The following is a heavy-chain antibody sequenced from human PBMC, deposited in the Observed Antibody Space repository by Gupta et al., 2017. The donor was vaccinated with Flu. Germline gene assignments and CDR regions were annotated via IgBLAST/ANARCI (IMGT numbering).Heavy chain of an antibody. V-gene: IGHV1-69*01. D-gene: IGHD4-23*01. Sequence: QVQLVQSGAEVKKPGSSVKVSCKASGGTFSSYAISWVQPAPGQGLEWMGGIIPIFGTANYAQKFQGRVTITADESTSTAYMELSSLRSEDTAVYYCARSPPDYGGNSGEAFEYFQHWGQGTLVTVSS. J-gene: IGHJ1*01. CDR2: IIPIFGTA. CDR1: GGTFSSYA. CDR3: ARSPPDYGGNSGEAFEYFQH.